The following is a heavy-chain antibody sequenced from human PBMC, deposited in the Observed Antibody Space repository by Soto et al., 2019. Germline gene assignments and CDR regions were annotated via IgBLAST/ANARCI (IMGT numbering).Heavy chain of an antibody. Sequence: QVQLVQSGAEVKKPGASVKVSCKASGYTFTSYGISWVRQAPGQGLEWMGWISAYNGNTNYAQKLQGRVTMTTATSTSTAYMELRSLRSDDTAVYYCARDYPRGGGTPMASDYYYYYYMDVWGKGTTVTVSS. J-gene: IGHJ6*03. V-gene: IGHV1-18*01. CDR1: GYTFTSYG. CDR2: ISAYNGNT. CDR3: ARDYPRGGGTPMASDYYYYYYMDV. D-gene: IGHD1-1*01.